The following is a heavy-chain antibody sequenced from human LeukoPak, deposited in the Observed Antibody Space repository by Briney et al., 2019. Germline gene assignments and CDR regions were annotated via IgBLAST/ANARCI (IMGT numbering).Heavy chain of an antibody. CDR3: ARDRGATGTTKDY. J-gene: IGHJ4*02. Sequence: KPGGSLRLSCAASGFTFSSYSLNWVRQAPGKGLEWASSISSSSSSIYYADSVKGRFTISRDNAKTSPYLQMNSLRADDTAVYYCARDRGATGTTKDYWGQGTLVTVSS. V-gene: IGHV3-21*01. CDR2: ISSSSSSI. D-gene: IGHD1-1*01. CDR1: GFTFSSYS.